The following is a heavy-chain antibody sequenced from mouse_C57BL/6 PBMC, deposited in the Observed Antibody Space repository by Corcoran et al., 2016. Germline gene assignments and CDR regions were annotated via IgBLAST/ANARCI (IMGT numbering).Heavy chain of an antibody. CDR2: IDPADGGT. CDR3: ACYAMDY. J-gene: IGHJ4*01. Sequence: EVQLQQSGAELVKPGASVKLSCTASGFNIKDYYMHWVKQRTEQGLEWIGRIDPADGGTKYAPKFQGKATITADTSSNTAYLQLSSLTSEDTAVYYCACYAMDYWGQGTSVTVSS. V-gene: IGHV14-2*01. CDR1: GFNIKDYY.